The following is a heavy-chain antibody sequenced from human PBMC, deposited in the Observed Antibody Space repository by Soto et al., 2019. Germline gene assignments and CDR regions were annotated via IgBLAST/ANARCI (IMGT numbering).Heavy chain of an antibody. Sequence: QVQLVQSGAEVKKPGASVKVSCKASGYTFTSYDINWVRQATGQGLEWMGWMNPNSGNTGYAQKFQGRVTMTRNTSIRTAYMELSRLRSEDTAVYYCARGITIFGVVPGWGQGTLVTVSS. CDR1: GYTFTSYD. CDR2: MNPNSGNT. V-gene: IGHV1-8*01. CDR3: ARGITIFGVVPG. J-gene: IGHJ4*02. D-gene: IGHD3-3*01.